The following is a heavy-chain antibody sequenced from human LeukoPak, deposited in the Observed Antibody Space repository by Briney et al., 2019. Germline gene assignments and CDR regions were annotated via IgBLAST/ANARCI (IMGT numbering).Heavy chain of an antibody. CDR1: GYSISSGYY. J-gene: IGHJ1*01. D-gene: IGHD2-2*02. Sequence: SETLSLTCAVSGYSISSGYYWGWIRQPPGKGLEWIGTIYHSGSTYYNPSLKSRVTISVDTSKNQFSLNLSSVTAADTAVYYCAVGYCSSTSCYREYFQHWGQGTLVTVSS. CDR3: AVGYCSSTSCYREYFQH. CDR2: IYHSGST. V-gene: IGHV4-38-2*01.